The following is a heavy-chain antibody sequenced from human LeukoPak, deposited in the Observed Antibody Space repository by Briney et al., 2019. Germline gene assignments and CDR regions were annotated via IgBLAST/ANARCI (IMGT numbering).Heavy chain of an antibody. CDR1: GFTLSSHG. CDR2: ISGSGDNT. CDR3: AKVTYGSGTYGAFDY. J-gene: IGHJ4*02. V-gene: IGHV3-23*01. Sequence: GGSLRLSCAASGFTLSSHGMSWVRQAPGKGLEWVSTISGSGDNTYYADSVKGRFTISRDNSKNTLYLQMNSLRAEDTAVYYCAKVTYGSGTYGAFDYWGQGTLVTVSS. D-gene: IGHD3-10*01.